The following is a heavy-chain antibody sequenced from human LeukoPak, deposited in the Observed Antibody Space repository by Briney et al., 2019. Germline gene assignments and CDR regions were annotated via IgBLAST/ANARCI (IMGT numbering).Heavy chain of an antibody. CDR3: ARVMEYYSNSQNWFDP. CDR1: GYSISSGYY. D-gene: IGHD4-11*01. J-gene: IGHJ5*02. V-gene: IGHV4-38-2*01. CDR2: IYHSGST. Sequence: SETLSLTCAVSGYSISSGYYWGWIRQPPGKGLEWIGSIYHSGSTYYSPSLKSRVTISVDTSKNQFSLKLSSVTAADTAVYYCARVMEYYSNSQNWFDPWGQGTLVTVSS.